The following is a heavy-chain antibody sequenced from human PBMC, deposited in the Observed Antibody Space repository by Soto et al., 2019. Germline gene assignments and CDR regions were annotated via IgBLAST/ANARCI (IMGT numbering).Heavy chain of an antibody. Sequence: AAVKVSCKASGYTFTSYDINWVRQATGQGLEWMGWMNPNSGNTGYAQKFQGRVTMTRNTSISTAYMELSSLRSEDTAVYYCARGTSSSSGPGGGPWGQGTLVTVSS. J-gene: IGHJ5*02. CDR2: MNPNSGNT. CDR3: ARGTSSSSGPGGGP. D-gene: IGHD6-6*01. V-gene: IGHV1-8*01. CDR1: GYTFTSYD.